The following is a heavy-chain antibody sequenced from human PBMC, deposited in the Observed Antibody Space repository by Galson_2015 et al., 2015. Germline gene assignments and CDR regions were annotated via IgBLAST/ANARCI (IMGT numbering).Heavy chain of an antibody. D-gene: IGHD2-15*01. J-gene: IGHJ6*03. CDR1: GYTFTSYY. CDR3: ARDAGTTYCSGGSCYYYYYMDV. V-gene: IGHV1-46*01. Sequence: SVKVSCKASGYTFTSYYMHWVRQAPGQGLEWMGIINPSGGSTSYAQKFQGRVTMTRDTSTSTVYMELSSLRSEDTAVYYCARDAGTTYCSGGSCYYYYYMDVWGKGTTVTVSS. CDR2: INPSGGST.